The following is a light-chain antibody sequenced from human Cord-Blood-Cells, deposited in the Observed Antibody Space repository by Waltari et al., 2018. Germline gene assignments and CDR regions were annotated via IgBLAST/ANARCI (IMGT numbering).Light chain of an antibody. Sequence: DIQMSQSPSSLSASVGDRVTITCRASQSIGSYLNWYQQKPGKAPKLLIYAASSWQSGVPTRFSGSGSGTGFTLTLSRLQAEDYATNYGQRSYSSPREPCGQGTKVEI. V-gene: IGKV1-39*01. CDR3: QRSYSSPREP. CDR2: AAS. J-gene: IGKJ1*01. CDR1: QSIGSY.